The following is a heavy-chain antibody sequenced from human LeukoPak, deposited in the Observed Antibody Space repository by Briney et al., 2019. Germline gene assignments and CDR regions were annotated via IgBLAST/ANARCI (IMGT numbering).Heavy chain of an antibody. V-gene: IGHV1-18*01. Sequence: ASVKVSCKASGYTFTRYGISWVRQAPGQGLQWLGWISASNGNTNYAQKFRDRVTMSTDTSTGTAYLDVRSLTSDDTAVYYCARDHSNWNYAPYFWGQGTLVIVSS. J-gene: IGHJ4*02. CDR2: ISASNGNT. CDR1: GYTFTRYG. CDR3: ARDHSNWNYAPYF. D-gene: IGHD1-7*01.